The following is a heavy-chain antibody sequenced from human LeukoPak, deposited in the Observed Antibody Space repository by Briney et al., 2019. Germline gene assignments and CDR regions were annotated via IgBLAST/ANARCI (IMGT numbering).Heavy chain of an antibody. D-gene: IGHD1-26*01. Sequence: ASVKVSCKASGGTFSSYTISWVRQAPGQGLEWMGGIIPIFGTANYAQKFQGRVTITADESTSTAYMELSSLRSEDTAVYYCASSRGANWFDPWGQGTLVTVSS. J-gene: IGHJ5*02. CDR3: ASSRGANWFDP. V-gene: IGHV1-69*13. CDR1: GGTFSSYT. CDR2: IIPIFGTA.